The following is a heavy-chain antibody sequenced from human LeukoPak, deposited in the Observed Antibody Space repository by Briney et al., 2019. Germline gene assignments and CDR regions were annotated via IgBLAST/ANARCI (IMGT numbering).Heavy chain of an antibody. CDR1: GFTFSRYN. D-gene: IGHD1-26*01. V-gene: IGHV3-21*04. CDR2: ISKSRNYI. Sequence: GGSLRLSCAASGFTFSRYNMNWVRQAPGQGLEWVACISKSRNYIYYADFVKGRFTISRDNSKNTLYLQMNSLRAEDTAVYYCAKIAETSGIYGQGYDYWGQGTLVTVSS. J-gene: IGHJ4*02. CDR3: AKIAETSGIYGQGYDY.